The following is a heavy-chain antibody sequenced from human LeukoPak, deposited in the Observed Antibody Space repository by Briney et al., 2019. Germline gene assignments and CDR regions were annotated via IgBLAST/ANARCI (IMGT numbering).Heavy chain of an antibody. D-gene: IGHD3-3*01. CDR2: IYYSGST. V-gene: IGHV4-31*03. CDR1: GGSISSGGYY. J-gene: IGHJ5*02. Sequence: PSETLSLTCTVSGGSISSGGYYWSWIRQHPGKGLEWIGYIYYSGSTYYNPSLKSRVTISVDTSKNQFSLKLSSVTAADTAVYYCAREFVEEGWFDPWGQGTLVTVFS. CDR3: AREFVEEGWFDP.